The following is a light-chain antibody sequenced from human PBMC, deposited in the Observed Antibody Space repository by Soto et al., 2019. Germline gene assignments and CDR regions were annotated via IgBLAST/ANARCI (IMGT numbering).Light chain of an antibody. Sequence: DLQMTQSPSPLSASVGDRVTITCRASQTINSYLNWYRQKPGKAPELLISTASNLQTGVPSRFSGSGSGTDFTLTISSLQPADFATYYCQQSYNVPYTFGQGTKLEIK. CDR3: QQSYNVPYT. CDR2: TAS. J-gene: IGKJ2*01. CDR1: QTINSY. V-gene: IGKV1-39*01.